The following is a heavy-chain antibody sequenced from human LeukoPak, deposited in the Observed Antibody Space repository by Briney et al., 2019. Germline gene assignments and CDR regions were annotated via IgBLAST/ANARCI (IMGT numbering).Heavy chain of an antibody. D-gene: IGHD2/OR15-2a*01. Sequence: ASVMVSCKASGYTFTSYYMQWVRQATGQGLECIGIINPSGGSTSYAQKFQSRVTMTWDTSTSTLFMRLISLRSEDTALYYCIIEGHGLQKVFVVFFMDVWGKGISVTVSS. CDR2: INPSGGST. V-gene: IGHV1-46*03. CDR3: IIEGHGLQKVFVVFFMDV. J-gene: IGHJ6*03. CDR1: GYTFTSYY.